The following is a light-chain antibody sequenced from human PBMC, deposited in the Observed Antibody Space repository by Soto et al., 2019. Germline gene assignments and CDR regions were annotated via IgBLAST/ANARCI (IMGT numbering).Light chain of an antibody. CDR1: SSDVGGYNY. CDR3: CSYAGSYNYV. CDR2: DVS. V-gene: IGLV2-11*01. J-gene: IGLJ1*01. Sequence: QSALTQPRSVSGSPGQSVTISCTGTSSDVGGYNYVSWYQQHPGKAPKLMICDVSKRPSGVPDRFSGSKSGNTASLTISGLQAEDEADYYCCSYAGSYNYVFGTGTKVTVL.